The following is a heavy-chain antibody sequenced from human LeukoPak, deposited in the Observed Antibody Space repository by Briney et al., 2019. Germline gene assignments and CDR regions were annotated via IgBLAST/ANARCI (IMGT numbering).Heavy chain of an antibody. CDR2: INPNSGGT. CDR1: GYTFTGYY. V-gene: IGHV1-2*02. CDR3: ARQSYYYGSGSLH. Sequence: ASVKVSSKASGYTFTGYYMHWVRQAPGQGLEWMGWINPNSGGTNYAQKFQGRVTMTRDTSISTAYMELSRLRSDDTAVYYCARQSYYYGSGSLHWGQGTLVTVSS. J-gene: IGHJ4*02. D-gene: IGHD3-10*01.